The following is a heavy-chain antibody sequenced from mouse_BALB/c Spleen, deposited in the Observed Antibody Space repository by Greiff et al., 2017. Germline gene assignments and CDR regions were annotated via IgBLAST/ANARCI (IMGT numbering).Heavy chain of an antibody. CDR3: ARSAAEAMDY. CDR1: GYAFSSSW. D-gene: IGHD6-1*01. Sequence: VHLVESGPELVKPGASVKISCKASGYAFSSSWMNWVKQRPGQGLEWIGRIYPGDGDTNYNGKFKGKATLTADKSSSTAYMQLSSLTSVDSAVYFCARSAAEAMDYWGQGTSVTVSS. CDR2: IYPGDGDT. V-gene: IGHV1-82*01. J-gene: IGHJ4*01.